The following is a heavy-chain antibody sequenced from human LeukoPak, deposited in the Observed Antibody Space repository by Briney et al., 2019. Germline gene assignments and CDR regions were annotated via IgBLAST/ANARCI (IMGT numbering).Heavy chain of an antibody. Sequence: GASVKVSCKASGYTFTNFGISWIRQAPGQGLEWMGWISPYNGNTNYAQKFQGRVTMTTETSTATAYMELWSLRSDDTAVYYCARDGGSAYYYDSSGYYYGGYWGQETLVTVSS. J-gene: IGHJ4*02. CDR3: ARDGGSAYYYDSSGYYYGGY. CDR1: GYTFTNFG. D-gene: IGHD3-22*01. V-gene: IGHV1-18*01. CDR2: ISPYNGNT.